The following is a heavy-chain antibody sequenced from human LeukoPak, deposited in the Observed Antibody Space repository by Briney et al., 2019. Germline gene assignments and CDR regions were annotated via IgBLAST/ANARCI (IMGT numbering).Heavy chain of an antibody. Sequence: GGSLRLSCAASGFTFSSYWMSWVRQAPGKGLEWVANIKQDGSDKYFVDSVKGRFTISRDNAKNSLYLQMNSLRAEDTAVYYCARHYYDGSGYYSYYFDYWGQGTLVTVSS. CDR3: ARHYYDGSGYYSYYFDY. J-gene: IGHJ4*02. CDR1: GFTFSSYW. V-gene: IGHV3-7*01. D-gene: IGHD3-22*01. CDR2: IKQDGSDK.